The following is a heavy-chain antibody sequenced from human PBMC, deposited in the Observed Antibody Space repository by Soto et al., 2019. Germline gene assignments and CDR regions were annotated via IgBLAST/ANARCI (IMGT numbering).Heavy chain of an antibody. V-gene: IGHV3-30*18. J-gene: IGHJ6*02. CDR3: VKDGSSGWPYYYGMDV. CDR2: ILYDASNK. D-gene: IGHD6-19*01. CDR1: GFTFSSYG. Sequence: QVQLVESGGGVVQPGRSLRLSCAASGFTFSSYGMHWVRQAPGKGLELVAVILYDASNKYYADSVKGRFTISRDKTKNTLYLQMSSLRAEDTAVYYCVKDGSSGWPYYYGMDVWGQGTTVTVSS.